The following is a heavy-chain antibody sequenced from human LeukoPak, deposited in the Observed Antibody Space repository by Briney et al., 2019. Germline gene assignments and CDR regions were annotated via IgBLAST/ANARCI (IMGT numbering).Heavy chain of an antibody. CDR1: GFTFDDYA. CDR2: ISWDGGST. Sequence: GRSLRLSCAASGFTFDDYAMHWVRQAPGKGLEWVSLISWDGGSTYYADSVKGRFTISRDNSKNTLFLQMNSLRPEDTAVYYCARDLVNIYTTGSTYDAFDIWGQGTMVTVSS. J-gene: IGHJ3*02. V-gene: IGHV3-43D*03. D-gene: IGHD1-1*01. CDR3: ARDLVNIYTTGSTYDAFDI.